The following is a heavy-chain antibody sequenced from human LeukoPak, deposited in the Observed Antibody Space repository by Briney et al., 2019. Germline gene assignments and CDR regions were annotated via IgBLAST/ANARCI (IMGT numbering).Heavy chain of an antibody. CDR3: ASGDYGDPPLNY. D-gene: IGHD4-17*01. V-gene: IGHV1-2*02. Sequence: ASVKVSCNASGYTFTDYYMHWVRQAPGQGLEWMGWINPNSGGTNYAQKFQGRVTMTRDTSISTAYMELSRLRFDDTAVYYCASGDYGDPPLNYWGQGTLVTVSS. CDR1: GYTFTDYY. CDR2: INPNSGGT. J-gene: IGHJ4*02.